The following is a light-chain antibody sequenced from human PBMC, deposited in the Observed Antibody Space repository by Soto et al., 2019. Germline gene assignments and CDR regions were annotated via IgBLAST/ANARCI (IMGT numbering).Light chain of an antibody. J-gene: IGKJ1*01. Sequence: DIQMTQSPPSLSASVGDRVTFTCQASHDIGNSLNWYQDKPGQAPKLVIYDAYNLETGVPSTFSGSGYGTHFTFTISSLQPEDVATYYCQKYNSARWTFGQGTKVDIK. CDR2: DAY. V-gene: IGKV1-33*01. CDR3: QKYNSARWT. CDR1: HDIGNS.